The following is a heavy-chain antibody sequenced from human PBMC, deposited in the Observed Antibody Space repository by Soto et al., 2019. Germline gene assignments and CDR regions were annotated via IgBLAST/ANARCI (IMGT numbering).Heavy chain of an antibody. CDR2: IYYSGST. D-gene: IGHD3-3*01. CDR1: GGSISSYY. CDR3: ARELRFFEWPHYFDY. J-gene: IGHJ4*02. V-gene: IGHV4-59*01. Sequence: SETLSLTCTVSGGSISSYYWSWIRQPPGKGLEWIGYIYYSGSTNYNPSLKSRVTISVDTSKNQFSLKLSSVTAADTAVYYCARELRFFEWPHYFDYWGQGTLVTVSS.